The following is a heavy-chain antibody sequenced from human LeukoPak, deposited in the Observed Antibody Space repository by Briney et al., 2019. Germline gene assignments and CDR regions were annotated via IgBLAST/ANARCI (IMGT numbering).Heavy chain of an antibody. J-gene: IGHJ4*02. CDR3: ARAQGSGSSFSARVFDY. Sequence: GAARVSCKQPGYILFSDNICCLREAPGEGLECVGIKYLPTGGTSYAQRFQDRVTLTRDTSTRTVYMELSSLTSEDTAVYYCARAQGSGSSFSARVFDYWGQGTLVTVPS. CDR2: KYLPTGGT. D-gene: IGHD6-13*01. V-gene: IGHV1-46*01. CDR1: GYILFSDN.